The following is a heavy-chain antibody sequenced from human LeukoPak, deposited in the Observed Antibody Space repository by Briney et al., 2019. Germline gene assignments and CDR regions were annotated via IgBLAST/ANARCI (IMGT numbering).Heavy chain of an antibody. CDR3: ARDREAPLSYYGSGSYLGGWFDP. V-gene: IGHV1-2*02. D-gene: IGHD3-10*01. CDR1: GYTFTTYY. Sequence: GASVKVSCKASGYTFTTYYIHWVRQASGQGLEWMGWINPNSGGTNYAQKFQGRVTMTRDTSISTAYMELSRLRSDDTAVYYCARDREAPLSYYGSGSYLGGWFDPWGQGTLVTVSS. CDR2: INPNSGGT. J-gene: IGHJ5*02.